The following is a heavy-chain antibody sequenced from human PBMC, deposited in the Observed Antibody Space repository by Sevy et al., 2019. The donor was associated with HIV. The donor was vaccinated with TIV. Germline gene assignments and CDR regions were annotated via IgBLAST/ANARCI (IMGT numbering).Heavy chain of an antibody. J-gene: IGHJ4*02. D-gene: IGHD3-10*01. CDR3: ASGAYYYASRTENFDY. CDR2: IWYDGSSK. Sequence: GGSLRLSCAASGFTFSSYDMHWVRQAPGKGLEWVAHIWYDGSSKYYADSVKGRFTISRDNSKNTLYLQMNSLRAEDTAVYYCASGAYYYASRTENFDYWGQGTLVTVSS. CDR1: GFTFSSYD. V-gene: IGHV3-33*01.